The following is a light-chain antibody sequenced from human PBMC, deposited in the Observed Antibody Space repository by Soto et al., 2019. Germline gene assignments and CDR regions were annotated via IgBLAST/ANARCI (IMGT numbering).Light chain of an antibody. V-gene: IGKV3-20*01. Sequence: EIVLTQSPGTLSLSPGERATLSCRASQSVRSSYFAWYQQKPGQAPRLLIYGTSNRASGIPDRFSGSGSGTDFTLTISRLEPEDFAVYYCQQYCRSLLTFGGGTKVEIK. CDR2: GTS. CDR3: QQYCRSLLT. CDR1: QSVRSSY. J-gene: IGKJ4*01.